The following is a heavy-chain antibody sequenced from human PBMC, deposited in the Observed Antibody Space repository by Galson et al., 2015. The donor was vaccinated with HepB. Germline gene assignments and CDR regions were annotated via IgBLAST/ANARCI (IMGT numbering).Heavy chain of an antibody. J-gene: IGHJ6*02. Sequence: SLRLSCAASGFTFSDYYMSWIRQAPGKGLEWVSYISASSSFTVYADSVKGRFTISRDSAKNSLYLQMNVPRAEDTAVYYCARGDRRGGPYYYVLDVWGQGTTVIVSS. D-gene: IGHD1-14*01. CDR3: ARGDRRGGPYYYVLDV. V-gene: IGHV3-11*06. CDR1: GFTFSDYY. CDR2: ISASSSFT.